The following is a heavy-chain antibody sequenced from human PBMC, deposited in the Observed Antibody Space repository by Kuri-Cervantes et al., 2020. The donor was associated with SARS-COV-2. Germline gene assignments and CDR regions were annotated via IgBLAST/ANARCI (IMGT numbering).Heavy chain of an antibody. CDR3: ARSYVDTAMEHLYYYYYYMDV. V-gene: IGHV1-69*13. CDR1: GGTFSSYA. J-gene: IGHJ6*03. Sequence: SVKVSCKASGGTFSSYAISWVRQVPGQGLEWMGGIIPIFGTANYAQKFQGRVTITADESTSTAYMELSSLRSEDTAVYYCARSYVDTAMEHLYYYYYYMDVWGKGTTVT. D-gene: IGHD5-18*01. CDR2: IIPIFGTA.